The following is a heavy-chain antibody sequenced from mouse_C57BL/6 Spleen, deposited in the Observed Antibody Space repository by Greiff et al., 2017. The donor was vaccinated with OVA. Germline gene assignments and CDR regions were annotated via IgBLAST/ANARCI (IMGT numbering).Heavy chain of an antibody. Sequence: QVQLQQSGAELMKPGASVKLSCKATGYTFTGYWIEWVKQRPGHGLEWIGEILPGSGSTNYTEKFKGKATFTADTSSNTAYKQLSSLTTEDSAIYDCARDYYGSSYGYFDVWGTGTTVTVSS. CDR1: GYTFTGYW. V-gene: IGHV1-9*01. CDR3: ARDYYGSSYGYFDV. CDR2: ILPGSGST. J-gene: IGHJ1*03. D-gene: IGHD1-1*01.